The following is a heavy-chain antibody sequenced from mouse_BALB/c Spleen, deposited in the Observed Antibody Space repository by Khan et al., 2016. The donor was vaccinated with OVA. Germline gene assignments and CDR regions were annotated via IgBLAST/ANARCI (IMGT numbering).Heavy chain of an antibody. CDR2: IWTGGIT. J-gene: IGHJ3*01. V-gene: IGHV2-9*02. CDR3: ARSYDDDGGGLAY. Sequence: QVQLKESGPGLVAPSQSLSITCTVSGFSLSNYGIHWVRQPPGKGLEWLGVIWTGGITNYNSALMSRLSISKDNSKSQVFLKMNRLQTDDTAIYYWARSYDDDGGGLAYWGQGTLVTVSA. CDR1: GFSLSNYG. D-gene: IGHD2-4*01.